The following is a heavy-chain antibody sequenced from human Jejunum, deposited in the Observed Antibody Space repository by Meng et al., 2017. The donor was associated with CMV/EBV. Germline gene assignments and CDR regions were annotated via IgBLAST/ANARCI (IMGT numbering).Heavy chain of an antibody. CDR1: GFTVSRNF. J-gene: IGHJ4*02. V-gene: IGHV3-66*01. Sequence: VQLVESGGDLVQPGGSLSLSCAVSGFTVSRNFMTGVRQAPGKGLEWVSIIYGDGGTDYADSVKGRFTISRDNSRNTLYLQMNSLRAEDTAVYYCASPPPIGAALDYWGQGTLVTVSS. D-gene: IGHD6-6*01. CDR2: IYGDGGT. CDR3: ASPPPIGAALDY.